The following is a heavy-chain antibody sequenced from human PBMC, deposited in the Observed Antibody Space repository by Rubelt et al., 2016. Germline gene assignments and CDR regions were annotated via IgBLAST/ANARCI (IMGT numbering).Heavy chain of an antibody. CDR3: AKEWGGDIVVVPAAILYYFDY. V-gene: IGHV3-30*18. CDR2: ISYDGSNK. Sequence: SGGGVVQPGRSLRLSCAASGFTFSSYGMHWVRQAPGKGLEWVAVISYDGSNKYYAASVKGRFTISRDNSKNTLYREMNSRRAEDTAVYYCAKEWGGDIVVVPAAILYYFDYWGQGTLVTVSS. D-gene: IGHD2-2*01. CDR1: GFTFSSYG. J-gene: IGHJ4*02.